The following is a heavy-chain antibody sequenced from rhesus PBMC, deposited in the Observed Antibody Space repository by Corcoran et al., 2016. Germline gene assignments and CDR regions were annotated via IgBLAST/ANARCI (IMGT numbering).Heavy chain of an antibody. CDR2: IYGGSGST. D-gene: IGHD5-24*01. J-gene: IGHJ4*01. V-gene: IGHV4-147*01. CDR3: AISAGTGLFDY. CDR1: GGSISSSW. Sequence: QVQLQESGPGVVKPSETLSLTCGVSGGSISSSWWGWIRQPPGKGLEWIGQIYGGSGSTSYNPSLKSRVTISSDTSKNQLSLKLSSVTAADTAVYYCAISAGTGLFDYWGQGVLVTVSS.